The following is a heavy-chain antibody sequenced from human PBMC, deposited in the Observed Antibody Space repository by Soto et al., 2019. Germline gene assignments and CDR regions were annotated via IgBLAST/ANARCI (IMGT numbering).Heavy chain of an antibody. CDR2: ISHLEST. Sequence: SETLSLTCTVSGASISYGGFSWGWIRQSPGKGLEWIGYISHLESTYFHPSFKSRLTMSIDRTRNQFSLKLSSVTAADMAVYYCARGGGYNSFDYWGQGVLVTVSS. CDR1: GASISYGGFS. J-gene: IGHJ4*02. V-gene: IGHV4-30-2*06. D-gene: IGHD2-15*01. CDR3: ARGGGYNSFDY.